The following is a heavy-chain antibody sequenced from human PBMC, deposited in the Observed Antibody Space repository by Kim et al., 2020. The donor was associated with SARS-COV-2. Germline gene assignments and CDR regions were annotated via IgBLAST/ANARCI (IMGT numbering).Heavy chain of an antibody. V-gene: IGHV3-23*01. CDR3: AKKRTYDDTSAFEI. Sequence: ADSLTGRITIARDNTKNTLYRQVNSLTAEDTAVYYCAKKRTYDDTSAFEIWGQGTMVTVS. J-gene: IGHJ3*02. D-gene: IGHD3-3*01.